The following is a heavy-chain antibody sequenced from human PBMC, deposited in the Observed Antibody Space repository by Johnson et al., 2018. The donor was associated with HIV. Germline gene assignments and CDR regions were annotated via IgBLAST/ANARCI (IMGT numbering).Heavy chain of an antibody. D-gene: IGHD3-3*01. V-gene: IGHV3-30*03. J-gene: IGHJ3*02. CDR2: VSNDGNNK. CDR1: GFTFSSYA. Sequence: QVQLVESGGGVVQPGTSLRLFCAASGFTFSSYAMHWVRQAPGKGLEWVAVVSNDGNNKYYTDSVKGRFTISRDNSRNTLNLQMNNLRAEDTGVYYCARDTDDFWSGEGAFDIWGQGTMVTVSS. CDR3: ARDTDDFWSGEGAFDI.